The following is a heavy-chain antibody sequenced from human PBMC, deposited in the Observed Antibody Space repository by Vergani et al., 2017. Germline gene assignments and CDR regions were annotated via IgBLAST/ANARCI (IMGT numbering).Heavy chain of an antibody. Sequence: QVQLVQSGAEVKKPGASVKVSCKASGYTFTSYAMHWVRQAPGQRLEWMGWINAGNGNTKYSQKFQGRVTITRDTSASTGYMELSSLRSEDTAVYYFARYWGSGSYYGGGPVDYWGQGTLVTVSS. CDR3: ARYWGSGSYYGGGPVDY. CDR2: INAGNGNT. J-gene: IGHJ4*02. CDR1: GYTFTSYA. D-gene: IGHD1-26*01. V-gene: IGHV1-3*01.